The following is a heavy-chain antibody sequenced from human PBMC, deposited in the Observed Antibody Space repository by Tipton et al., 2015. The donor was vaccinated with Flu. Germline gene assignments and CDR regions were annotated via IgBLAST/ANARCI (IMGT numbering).Heavy chain of an antibody. J-gene: IGHJ4*02. Sequence: TLSLTCTVSGVSISSHYWSWIRQPAGKGLEWIGRIYSSGSTNYNPSLKSRVTMLVDTSKNQFSLKMSSVTAADTAVYYCARFSVRGESDYWGQGTLVTVSS. CDR3: ARFSVRGESDY. V-gene: IGHV4-4*07. CDR1: GVSISSHY. CDR2: IYSSGST. D-gene: IGHD3-10*01.